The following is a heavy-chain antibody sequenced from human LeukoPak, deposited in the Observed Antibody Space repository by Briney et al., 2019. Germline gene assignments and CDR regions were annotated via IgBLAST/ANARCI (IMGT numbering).Heavy chain of an antibody. Sequence: ASVKVSCKASGGTFSSYAISWVRQAPGQGLEWMGGIIPIFSTANYAQKFQGRVTITADESTSTAYMELSSLRSEDTAVYYCARGRYYYDSSGYPGAFDIWGQGTMVTVSS. CDR3: ARGRYYYDSSGYPGAFDI. CDR2: IIPIFSTA. J-gene: IGHJ3*02. V-gene: IGHV1-69*13. CDR1: GGTFSSYA. D-gene: IGHD3-22*01.